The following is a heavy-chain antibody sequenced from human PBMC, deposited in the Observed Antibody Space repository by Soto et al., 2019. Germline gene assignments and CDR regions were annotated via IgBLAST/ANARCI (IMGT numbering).Heavy chain of an antibody. CDR2: ISIDGSRT. CDR3: AGTPPGIAVAGEFRDYYFYY. V-gene: IGHV3-64*04. D-gene: IGHD6-19*01. Sequence: PGGSLRLSCSGSGFIFSIYAIHWVRQAPGKGLEYVSFISIDGSRTHYADSVKGRFTISRDNSKNTAYLQMNSLRAEDTAMYYCAGTPPGIAVAGEFRDYYFYYWGLGTLVTVSS. CDR1: GFIFSIYA. J-gene: IGHJ4*02.